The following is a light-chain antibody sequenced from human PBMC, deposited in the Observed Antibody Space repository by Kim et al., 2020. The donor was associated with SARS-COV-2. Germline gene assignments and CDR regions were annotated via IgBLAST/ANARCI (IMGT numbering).Light chain of an antibody. CDR1: NIGSKS. CDR2: YNS. Sequence: AAGKTARITCGGNNIGSKSVHWYQQKPGQAPVLVIYYNSDRPSGIPERFSGSNSGNTATLTISRVEAGDEADYYCLVWDSSSDHRVFGGGTQLTVL. J-gene: IGLJ3*02. CDR3: LVWDSSSDHRV. V-gene: IGLV3-21*04.